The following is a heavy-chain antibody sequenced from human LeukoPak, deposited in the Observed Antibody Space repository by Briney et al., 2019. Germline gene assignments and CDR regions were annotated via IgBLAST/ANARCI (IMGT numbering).Heavy chain of an antibody. V-gene: IGHV3-48*03. Sequence: GGSLRLSCAASGFTFSSYEMIWVRQAPGKGLEWVSYIRSSGSTIYYADSVKGRFTISRDNAKNSLYLQMNSLRVEDTAVYYCARDSSRGLDWFDPWGQGTLVTVSS. CDR1: GFTFSSYE. J-gene: IGHJ5*02. CDR2: IRSSGSTI. CDR3: ARDSSRGLDWFDP. D-gene: IGHD3-10*01.